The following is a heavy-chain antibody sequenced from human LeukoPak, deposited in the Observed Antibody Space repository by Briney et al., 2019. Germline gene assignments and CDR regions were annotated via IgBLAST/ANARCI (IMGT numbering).Heavy chain of an antibody. J-gene: IGHJ2*01. Sequence: SQTLSLTCTVSGGSISSGGYYWSWIRQHPGKGLEWIGYIYYSGSTYYNPSLKSRVTISVDTSKNQFSLKLSSVTAADTAVYCCARDSNDGLGGKPYWYFDLWGRGSLVTVSS. D-gene: IGHD1-1*01. CDR2: IYYSGST. CDR3: ARDSNDGLGGKPYWYFDL. V-gene: IGHV4-31*03. CDR1: GGSISSGGYY.